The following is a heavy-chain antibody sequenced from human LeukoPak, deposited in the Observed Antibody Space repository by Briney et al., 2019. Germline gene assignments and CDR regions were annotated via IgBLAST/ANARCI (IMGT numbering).Heavy chain of an antibody. D-gene: IGHD3-22*01. J-gene: IGHJ4*02. CDR1: GFTFSSYW. CDR2: ISSDGSGT. Sequence: GGSLRLSCAASGFTFSSYWMHWVRQAPGKGLVWVSRISSDGSGTGYADFVKGRFTISRDNANNTLYLQMNSLRVGDTAVYYCARGRSGYYFDYWGQGTLVTVSS. V-gene: IGHV3-74*01. CDR3: ARGRSGYYFDY.